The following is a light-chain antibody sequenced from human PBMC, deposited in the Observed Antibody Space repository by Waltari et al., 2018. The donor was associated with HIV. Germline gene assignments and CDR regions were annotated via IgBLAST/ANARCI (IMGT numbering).Light chain of an antibody. CDR3: QSPDSGTYVV. CDR1: AFPKPY. Sequence: SYDLTQPPSVSVSPGQTARITCSGDAFPKPYAFWYQQKPGQAPVLVIYKDSERPSGIPERFSGSSSGTTVTLTISGVQAEDEADYYCQSPDSGTYVVFGGGTKLTVL. CDR2: KDS. J-gene: IGLJ2*01. V-gene: IGLV3-25*03.